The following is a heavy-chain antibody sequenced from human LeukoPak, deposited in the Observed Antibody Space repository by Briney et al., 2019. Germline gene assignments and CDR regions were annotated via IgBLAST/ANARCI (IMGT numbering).Heavy chain of an antibody. CDR2: INGSSGAT. D-gene: IGHD2-15*01. Sequence: GGSLRLSCAASGFAFSRNDMFWVRQAPGKGLEWVSCINGSSGATYYADSVRGRFTISRDSSKNTVFLQMNSLRAEDTAIYYCAKGGPGAFDFWGQGTVVTVSS. J-gene: IGHJ3*01. CDR3: AKGGPGAFDF. CDR1: GFAFSRND. V-gene: IGHV3-23*01.